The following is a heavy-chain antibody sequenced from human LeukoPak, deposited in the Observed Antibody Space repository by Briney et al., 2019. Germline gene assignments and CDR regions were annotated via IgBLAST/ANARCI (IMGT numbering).Heavy chain of an antibody. Sequence: GGSLRLSCAASGFTFSSYAMSWVRQAPGKGLEWVSAISGSGGSTYYADSVKGRFTISRDNSKNTLYLQMNSLRAEDTAVYYRAKMIYGSGSYFDYWGQGTLVTVSS. CDR2: ISGSGGST. V-gene: IGHV3-23*01. J-gene: IGHJ4*02. D-gene: IGHD3-10*01. CDR3: AKMIYGSGSYFDY. CDR1: GFTFSSYA.